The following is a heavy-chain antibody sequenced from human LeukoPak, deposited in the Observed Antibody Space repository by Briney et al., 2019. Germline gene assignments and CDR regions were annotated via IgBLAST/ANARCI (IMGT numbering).Heavy chain of an antibody. J-gene: IGHJ6*03. CDR1: GFTFSSYW. CDR2: IKQDGSEK. CDR3: ARDRGDYYYYYIDV. D-gene: IGHD3-10*01. V-gene: IGHV3-7*01. Sequence: GGSLRLSCAASGFTFSSYWMSWVRQGPGKGLERVANIKQDGSEKYYVDSVKGRFTISRDNAKNSLYLQMNSLRAEDTAVYYYARDRGDYYYYYIDVWGKGTTVTVSS.